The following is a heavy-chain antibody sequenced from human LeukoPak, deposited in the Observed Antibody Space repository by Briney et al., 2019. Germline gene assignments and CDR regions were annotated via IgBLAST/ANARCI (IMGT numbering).Heavy chain of an antibody. Sequence: SVKVSCKASGGTFSSYAISWVRQAPGQGLEWMGGIIPIFGTANYAQKFQGRVTITADESTSTAYMELSSLRSEDTAVYYCAGPSPSSGWYHRAFDIWGQGTMVTVSS. D-gene: IGHD6-13*01. V-gene: IGHV1-69*13. CDR3: AGPSPSSGWYHRAFDI. CDR1: GGTFSSYA. J-gene: IGHJ3*02. CDR2: IIPIFGTA.